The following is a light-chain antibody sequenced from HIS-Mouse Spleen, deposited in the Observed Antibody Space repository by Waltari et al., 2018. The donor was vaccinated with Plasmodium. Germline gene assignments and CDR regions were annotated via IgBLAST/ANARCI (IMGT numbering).Light chain of an antibody. J-gene: IGKJ3*01. Sequence: EIVMTQSPATLSVSPGGSATITGRASQSVSSNLAWYQQKPGQAPRLLIYGASTRATGIPARFSGSGSGTEFTLTISSLQSEDFAVYYCQQYNNWSFTFGPGTKVDIK. V-gene: IGKV3-15*01. CDR3: QQYNNWSFT. CDR1: QSVSSN. CDR2: GAS.